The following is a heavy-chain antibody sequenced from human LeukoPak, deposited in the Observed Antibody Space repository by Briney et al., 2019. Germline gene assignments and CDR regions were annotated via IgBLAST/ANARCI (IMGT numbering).Heavy chain of an antibody. Sequence: GASVKVSCKASGYTFTSYDINWVRQATGQGLEWMGWMNPNSGNTGYAQKFQGRVTMTRNTSISTAYMELSSLRSEGTAVYYCARVAIYDSSGYYYGFDYWGQGTLVTVSS. CDR3: ARVAIYDSSGYYYGFDY. J-gene: IGHJ4*02. CDR2: MNPNSGNT. V-gene: IGHV1-8*01. D-gene: IGHD3-22*01. CDR1: GYTFTSYD.